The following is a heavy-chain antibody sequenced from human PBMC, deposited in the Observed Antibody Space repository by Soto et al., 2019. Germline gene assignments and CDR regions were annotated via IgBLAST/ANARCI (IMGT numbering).Heavy chain of an antibody. D-gene: IGHD6-19*01. Sequence: PGGSLRLSCVASGFTFSTYAMHWVRQAPGKGLEWVAVISYDGSNKSYADSVKGRFTISRDNSKNTLYLQVSSLRAEDTAVYYCARVSREYSSGWSYYYYYGMDVWGQGTTVSV. CDR1: GFTFSTYA. CDR2: ISYDGSNK. J-gene: IGHJ6*02. V-gene: IGHV3-30-3*01. CDR3: ARVSREYSSGWSYYYYYGMDV.